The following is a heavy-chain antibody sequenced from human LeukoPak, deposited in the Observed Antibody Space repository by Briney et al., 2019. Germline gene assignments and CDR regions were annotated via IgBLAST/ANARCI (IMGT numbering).Heavy chain of an antibody. V-gene: IGHV1-69*05. CDR2: LIPIFGTA. J-gene: IGHJ4*02. CDR1: RGTFSSYA. Sequence: AVKVSCKASRGTFSSYAISWVRQAPGQGLEWMGELIPIFGTANYAQKLQSRVTTTTDESTSTAYMELSRLRSEDTAVYYCARIDRSESNYFDYWGQGTLVTVFS. CDR3: ARIDRSESNYFDY.